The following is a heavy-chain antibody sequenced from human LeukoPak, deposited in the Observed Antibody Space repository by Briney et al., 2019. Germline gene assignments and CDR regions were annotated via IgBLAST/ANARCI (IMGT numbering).Heavy chain of an antibody. CDR3: ARDFWSALGGYSYGWAFDI. CDR2: IYYSGST. CDR1: GGSISNYY. V-gene: IGHV4-59*01. Sequence: PSETLSLTCTVSGGSISNYYWSWIRQPPGKGLEWIGYIYYSGSTNYNPSLKSRVTISVDTSKNQFSLKLSSVTAADTAVYYCARDFWSALGGYSYGWAFDIWGQGTMVTVSS. J-gene: IGHJ3*02. D-gene: IGHD5-18*01.